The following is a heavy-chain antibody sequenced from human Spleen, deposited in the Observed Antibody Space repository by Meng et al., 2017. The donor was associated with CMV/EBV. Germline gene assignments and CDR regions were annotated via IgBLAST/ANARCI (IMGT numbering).Heavy chain of an antibody. Sequence: LSLTCAASGFTFSNFWMTWVRQAPGKGLEWVANIKKDGSETYYLDSLRGRFTISRDNSKNSLYLQMYSLRAEDTAVYYCAKLESPIVYEKIFDIWGQGTMVTVSS. CDR2: IKKDGSET. D-gene: IGHD2/OR15-2a*01. V-gene: IGHV3-7*01. CDR3: AKLESPIVYEKIFDI. CDR1: GFTFSNFW. J-gene: IGHJ3*02.